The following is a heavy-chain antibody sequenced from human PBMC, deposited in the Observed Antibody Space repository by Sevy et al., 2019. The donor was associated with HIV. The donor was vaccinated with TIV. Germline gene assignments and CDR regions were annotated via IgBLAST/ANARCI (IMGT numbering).Heavy chain of an antibody. J-gene: IGHJ6*03. V-gene: IGHV4-59*01. CDR3: ARGIPDLGYYYYYMDV. CDR2: IYYSGST. Sequence: SETLSLTCTVSGGSISSYYWSWIRQPPGKGLEWIGYIYYSGSTNYNPSLKSRVIISVDTSKNQFSLKLSSVTAADTAVYYCARGIPDLGYYYYYMDVWGKGTTVTVSS. CDR1: GGSISSYY. D-gene: IGHD7-27*01.